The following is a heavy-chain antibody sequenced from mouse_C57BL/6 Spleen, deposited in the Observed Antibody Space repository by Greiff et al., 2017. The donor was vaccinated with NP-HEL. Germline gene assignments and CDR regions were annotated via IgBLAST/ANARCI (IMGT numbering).Heavy chain of an antibody. V-gene: IGHV1-54*01. J-gene: IGHJ3*01. CDR2: INPGSGGT. CDR3: ARGSSYGPNSEFAY. CDR1: GYAFTNYL. D-gene: IGHD1-1*01. Sequence: QVQLQQSGAELVRPGTSVKVSCKASGYAFTNYLIEWVKQRPGQGLEWIGVINPGSGGTNYNEKFKGKATLTADKSSSTAYMQLSSLTSEDSAVDFCARGSSYGPNSEFAYWGKGTLVTVAA.